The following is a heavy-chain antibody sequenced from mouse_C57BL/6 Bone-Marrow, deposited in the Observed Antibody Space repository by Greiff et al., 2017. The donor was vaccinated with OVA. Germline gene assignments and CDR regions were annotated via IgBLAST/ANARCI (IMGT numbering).Heavy chain of an antibody. CDR3: APGKTWFAY. Sequence: QVQLQQSGAELMKPGASVKLSCKATGYTFTGYWIEWVKPRPGHGLEWIGEILTGSGSTNYNEKFKGKAKFTADKSSNTAYMQLSSLTTEDSAIYYCAPGKTWFAYWGQGTLVTVAA. CDR2: ILTGSGST. J-gene: IGHJ3*01. V-gene: IGHV1-9*01. CDR1: GYTFTGYW.